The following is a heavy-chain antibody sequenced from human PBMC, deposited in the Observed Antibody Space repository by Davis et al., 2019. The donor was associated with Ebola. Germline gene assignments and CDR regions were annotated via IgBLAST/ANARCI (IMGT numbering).Heavy chain of an antibody. J-gene: IGHJ4*02. Sequence: GESLKISCAASGFTFSDYYMSWIRQAPGKGLEWVSYISSSGSTIYYADSVKGRFTISRDNAKNSLYLQMNSLRAEDTAVYYCARDAPDILTGYGDTYWGQGTLVTVSS. D-gene: IGHD3-9*01. CDR1: GFTFSDYY. V-gene: IGHV3-11*01. CDR2: ISSSGSTI. CDR3: ARDAPDILTGYGDTY.